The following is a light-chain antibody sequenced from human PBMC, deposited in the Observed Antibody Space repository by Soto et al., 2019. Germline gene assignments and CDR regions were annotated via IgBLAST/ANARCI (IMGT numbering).Light chain of an antibody. CDR1: SSDVGGYNH. CDR2: AVS. V-gene: IGLV2-14*01. CDR3: CSYTSLSTVV. Sequence: QSVLTQPASVSGSPGQSITVSCTGTSSDVGGYNHVSWYQHSPGKAPKLILFAVSDRLSGVSHRFSGSKSGNTASLTISGLQAEDEADYYCCSYTSLSTVVFGGGTKVTVL. J-gene: IGLJ2*01.